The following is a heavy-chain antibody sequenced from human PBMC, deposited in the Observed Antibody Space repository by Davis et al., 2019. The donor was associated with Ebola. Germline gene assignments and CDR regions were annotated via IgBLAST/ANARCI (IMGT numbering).Heavy chain of an antibody. CDR2: IGTAGDT. J-gene: IGHJ4*02. Sequence: PGGSLRLSCAASGFTFSSYDMHWVRQATGKGLEWVSAIGTAGDTYYPGSVKGRFTISRENAKNSLYLQMNSLRAGDTAVYYCARCSTVNTFNYWGQGTLVTVSS. CDR3: ARCSTVNTFNY. D-gene: IGHD4-17*01. V-gene: IGHV3-13*01. CDR1: GFTFSSYD.